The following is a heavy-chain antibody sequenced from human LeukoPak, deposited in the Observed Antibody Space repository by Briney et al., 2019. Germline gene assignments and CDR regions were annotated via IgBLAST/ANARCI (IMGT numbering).Heavy chain of an antibody. D-gene: IGHD6-19*01. V-gene: IGHV3-48*04. CDR1: GFTFSSYW. CDR3: ARESSGWSFDY. Sequence: AGGSLRLSCAASGFTFSSYWMSWVRQAPGKGLEGVSYMSNGGGTIYYGDSVKGLFTISRDNAKNSMYLQMNSLRAEDTAVYYCARESSGWSFDYWGQGTLVTVS. J-gene: IGHJ4*02. CDR2: MSNGGGTI.